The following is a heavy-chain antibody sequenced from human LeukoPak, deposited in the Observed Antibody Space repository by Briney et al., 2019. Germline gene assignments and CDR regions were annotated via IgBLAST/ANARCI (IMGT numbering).Heavy chain of an antibody. CDR1: GFTFSSYS. J-gene: IGHJ4*02. CDR3: ARDSTRFDY. V-gene: IGHV3-7*01. Sequence: QTGGSLRLSCAASGFTFSSYSMNWVRQAPGEGLEWMTNINRDGSEKNYVDSVKGRFTISRDNAKNSLYLQMNSLRAEDTAVYYCARDSTRFDYWGQGTLVTVSS. CDR2: INRDGSEK.